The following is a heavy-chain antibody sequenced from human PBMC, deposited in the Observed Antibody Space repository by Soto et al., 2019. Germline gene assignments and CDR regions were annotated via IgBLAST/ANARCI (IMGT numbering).Heavy chain of an antibody. CDR1: GFTFSSYA. CDR3: AKDFYFWSGYSPNYFDY. V-gene: IGHV3-23*01. D-gene: IGHD3-3*01. CDR2: ISGSGGST. J-gene: IGHJ4*02. Sequence: GGSLRLSCAASGFTFSSYAMSWVRQAPGKGLEWVSAISGSGGSTYYADSVKGRFTISRDNSKNTLYLQMNSLRAEDTAVYYCAKDFYFWSGYSPNYFDYWGQGTLVTVSS.